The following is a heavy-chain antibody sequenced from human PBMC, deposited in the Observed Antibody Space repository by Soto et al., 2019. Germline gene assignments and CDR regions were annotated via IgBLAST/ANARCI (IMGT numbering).Heavy chain of an antibody. V-gene: IGHV3-30-3*01. CDR1: GFTFSSYA. CDR2: ISYDGSNK. J-gene: IGHJ3*02. CDR3: ARGSRGIAVAPGAFDI. Sequence: QVQLVESGGGVVQPGRSLRLSCAASGFTFSSYAMHWVRQAPGKGLEWVAVISYDGSNKYYADSVKGRFTISRDNSKNTLYLQMNSLRAEDTAVYYCARGSRGIAVAPGAFDIWGQGTMVTVSS. D-gene: IGHD6-19*01.